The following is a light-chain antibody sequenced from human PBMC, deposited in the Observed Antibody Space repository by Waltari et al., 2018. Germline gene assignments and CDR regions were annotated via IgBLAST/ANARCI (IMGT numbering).Light chain of an antibody. CDR1: QSLVNRDGNHY. CDR3: MHGGHWPYT. J-gene: IGKJ2*01. CDR2: KIS. V-gene: IGKV2-30*01. Sequence: VVLTQSPLSLPVTPGQPASIPCSPSQSLVNRDGNHYLNWFQQRPGQSPRRLLYKISNRDSGVPDRFSGSGSGTDFTLKISRVEAEDVGIYYCMHGGHWPYTFGQGTKLEIE.